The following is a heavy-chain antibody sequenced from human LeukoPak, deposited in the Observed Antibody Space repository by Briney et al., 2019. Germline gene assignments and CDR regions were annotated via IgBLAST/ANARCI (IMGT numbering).Heavy chain of an antibody. J-gene: IGHJ4*02. D-gene: IGHD3-22*01. CDR2: ITSRGEST. CDR1: GFTFSIYA. CDR3: ARDRPNYYGSDGHYYRRDGDY. Sequence: GGSLRLSCAASGFTFSIYAMSWVRQAPGKGLQWVSSITSRGESTWYVDSVKGRFTITRDNSENTLYQQMHSLRAEDTAVYYCARDRPNYYGSDGHYYRRDGDYWGRGTLVSVSS. V-gene: IGHV3-23*01.